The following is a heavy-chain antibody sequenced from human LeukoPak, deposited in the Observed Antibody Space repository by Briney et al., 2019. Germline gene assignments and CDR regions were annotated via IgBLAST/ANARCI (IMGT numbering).Heavy chain of an antibody. Sequence: GSLRLSCAASGFTFSSYTMNWIRQPPGKGLEWIGSIYYSGSTYYNPSLKSRVTISVDTSKNQFSLKLSSVTAADTAVYYCARGFGGSSSWYSNWFDPWGQGTLVTVSS. V-gene: IGHV4-38-2*01. D-gene: IGHD6-13*01. CDR3: ARGFGGSSSWYSNWFDP. CDR1: GFTFSSYT. CDR2: IYYSGST. J-gene: IGHJ5*02.